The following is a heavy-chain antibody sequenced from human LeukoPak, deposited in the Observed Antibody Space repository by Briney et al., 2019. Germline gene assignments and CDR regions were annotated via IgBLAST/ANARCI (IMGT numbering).Heavy chain of an antibody. CDR1: GFTFSSYE. J-gene: IGHJ5*02. D-gene: IGHD3-10*01. Sequence: PGGSLRLSCAASGFTFSSYEMNWVRQAPGKGLEWVSYISSSGSTIYYADSVKGRFTISRDNAKNSLYLQMNSLRAEDTAVYYCARVRSDRGVIKWFDPWGQGTLVTVPS. V-gene: IGHV3-48*03. CDR3: ARVRSDRGVIKWFDP. CDR2: ISSSGSTI.